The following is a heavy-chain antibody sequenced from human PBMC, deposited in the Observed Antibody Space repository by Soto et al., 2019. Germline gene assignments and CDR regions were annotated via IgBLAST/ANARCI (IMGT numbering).Heavy chain of an antibody. J-gene: IGHJ4*02. CDR1: GYTFTSYD. V-gene: IGHV1-8*01. CDR2: MNPNSGNT. Sequence: ASVKVSCKASGYTFTSYDINWVRQATGQGLEWMGWMNPNSGNTGYAQKFQGRVTMTRNTSISTAYMELSSLRSEDTAVYYCARGLLAPSGGSSYFDYWGQGTLVTVSS. CDR3: ARGLLAPSGGSSYFDY. D-gene: IGHD2-15*01.